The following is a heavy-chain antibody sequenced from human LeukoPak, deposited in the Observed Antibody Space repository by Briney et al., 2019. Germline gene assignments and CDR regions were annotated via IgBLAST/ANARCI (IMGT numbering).Heavy chain of an antibody. J-gene: IGHJ5*02. CDR3: ARNCYGSGNWFDP. CDR2: INPNSGGT. D-gene: IGHD3-10*01. CDR1: GYTFTGYY. V-gene: IGHV1-2*02. Sequence: ASVKVSCKASGYTFTGYYIHWVRQAPGQGLEWMGWINPNSGGTNYAQKFQGRVTMTRDTSISTAYMELSRLRSDDTAVYYCARNCYGSGNWFDPWGQGTLVTVSS.